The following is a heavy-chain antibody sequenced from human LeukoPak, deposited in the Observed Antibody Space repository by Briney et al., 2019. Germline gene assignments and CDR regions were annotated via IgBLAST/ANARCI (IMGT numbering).Heavy chain of an antibody. CDR2: IKTDGSEK. CDR1: GFTFSSYW. Sequence: GGSLRLSCEASGFTFSSYWMSWVRQAPGKGLEWVANIKTDGSEKHYVDSVKGRFTISRDNAKNSLYLQMNSLRAEDTAVYYCARDYFPWGQGTLVIVSS. V-gene: IGHV3-7*03. D-gene: IGHD3-9*01. CDR3: ARDYFP. J-gene: IGHJ5*02.